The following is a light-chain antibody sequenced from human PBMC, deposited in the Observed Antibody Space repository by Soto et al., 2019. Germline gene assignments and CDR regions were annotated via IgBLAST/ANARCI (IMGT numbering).Light chain of an antibody. CDR2: GAS. CDR3: QQYGGSVPIT. Sequence: EIVLTQSPGTLSLSPGERATLSCRASQRVSSAYLAWYQQKPGQAPRLLISGASSRATGIPDRFSGSGSGTDFSLTISGLEPEDFAVYYCQQYGGSVPITFGQGTRLDIK. CDR1: QRVSSAY. V-gene: IGKV3-20*01. J-gene: IGKJ5*01.